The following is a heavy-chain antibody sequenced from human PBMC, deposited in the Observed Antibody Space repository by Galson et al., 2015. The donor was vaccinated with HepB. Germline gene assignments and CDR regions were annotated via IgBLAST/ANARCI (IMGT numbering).Heavy chain of an antibody. V-gene: IGHV1-24*01. D-gene: IGHD7-27*01. Sequence: SVKVSCKVSGYTPTELSMHWVRQAPGKGLEWVGGFDPEDGETIYAQKFQGRVTMTEDTSTDTAYMELSSLRSEDTAVYYCATWAGDLNPGAREGPGVHYYYGMDVWGQGTTVTVPS. CDR3: ATWAGDLNPGAREGPGVHYYYGMDV. CDR1: GYTPTELS. J-gene: IGHJ6*02. CDR2: FDPEDGET.